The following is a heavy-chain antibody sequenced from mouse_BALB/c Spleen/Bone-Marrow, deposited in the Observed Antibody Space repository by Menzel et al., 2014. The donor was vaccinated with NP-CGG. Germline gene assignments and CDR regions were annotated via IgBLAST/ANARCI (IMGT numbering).Heavy chain of an antibody. CDR1: GYTFTSYW. Sequence: QVQLQQSGADLVKPGASVKLSCKASGYTFTSYWMHWVKQRPGQGLEWIGEIDPSDSYTNYNQKFKGKATLTVDKSSSTAYMQLSSLTSEDSAVYYCARGLYGDSVYWGQCTTLTVSS. J-gene: IGHJ2*01. CDR2: IDPSDSYT. V-gene: IGHV1-69*02. D-gene: IGHD2-13*01. CDR3: ARGLYGDSVY.